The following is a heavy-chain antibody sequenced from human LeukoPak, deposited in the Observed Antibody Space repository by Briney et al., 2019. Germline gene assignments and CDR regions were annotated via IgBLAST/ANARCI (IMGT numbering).Heavy chain of an antibody. V-gene: IGHV3-53*01. CDR3: ARETNDYGDYASAY. Sequence: PGGSLRLSCAASGFTVSSNYMSWVRQAPGKGLEWVSVIYSGGSTYYTDSVKGRFTISRDISKNTLYLQMNSLRVEDTAVYYCARETNDYGDYASAYWGQGTLVTVSS. CDR1: GFTVSSNY. J-gene: IGHJ4*02. CDR2: IYSGGST. D-gene: IGHD4-17*01.